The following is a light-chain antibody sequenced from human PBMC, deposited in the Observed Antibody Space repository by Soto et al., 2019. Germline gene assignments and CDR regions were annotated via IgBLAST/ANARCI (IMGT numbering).Light chain of an antibody. CDR3: QQYNNWPPT. J-gene: IGKJ1*01. Sequence: EIVLTQSPATLSVSPGERATLSCRASQSFSSYLAWYQQKPGQAPRLLIYGASTRATGIPASFSGSGSGTEFTLTISSLQSEDFAVYYCQQYNNWPPTFGQGTKVEIK. CDR2: GAS. CDR1: QSFSSY. V-gene: IGKV3-15*01.